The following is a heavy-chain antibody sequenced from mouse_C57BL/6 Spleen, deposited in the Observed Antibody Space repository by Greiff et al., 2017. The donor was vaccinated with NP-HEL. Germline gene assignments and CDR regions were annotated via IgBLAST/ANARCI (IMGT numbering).Heavy chain of an antibody. D-gene: IGHD1-1*01. CDR3: ARGGHYYGSSYGDY. CDR1: GFTFSDYG. V-gene: IGHV5-17*01. Sequence: DVHLVESGGGLVKPGGSLKLSCAASGFTFSDYGMHWVRQAPEKGLEWVAYISSGSNTFYYADTVKGRFRISRDNAKNTLFLQLTSLRSEDTAMNYCARGGHYYGSSYGDYWGQGTTLTVSS. J-gene: IGHJ2*01. CDR2: ISSGSNTF.